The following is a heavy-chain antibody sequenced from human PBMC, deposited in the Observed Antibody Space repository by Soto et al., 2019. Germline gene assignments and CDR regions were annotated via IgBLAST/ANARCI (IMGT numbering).Heavy chain of an antibody. D-gene: IGHD3-22*01. CDR2: IYYSGST. Sequence: SETLSITCTVSGGSISSSSYYWGWIRQPPGKGLEWIGNIYYSGSTYYNPSLKSRVTISVDTSKNQFSLKLSSVTAADTAVYYCMLGSGWKDFDYWGQGTLDTVSS. CDR1: GGSISSSSYY. V-gene: IGHV4-39*01. J-gene: IGHJ4*02. CDR3: MLGSGWKDFDY.